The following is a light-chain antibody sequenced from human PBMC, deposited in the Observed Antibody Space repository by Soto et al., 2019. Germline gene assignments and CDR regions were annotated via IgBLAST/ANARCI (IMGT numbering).Light chain of an antibody. CDR1: QGISNY. J-gene: IGKJ1*01. V-gene: IGKV1-27*01. Sequence: DIQMTQSPSSLSASVGDRVTITRRASQGISNYLAWYQQKPGKVPKLLIYAASTLQSGVPSRFSGSGSGTDLTLTISSLQPEDVATYYCQKYNSAPWTFGQGTKVEIK. CDR2: AAS. CDR3: QKYNSAPWT.